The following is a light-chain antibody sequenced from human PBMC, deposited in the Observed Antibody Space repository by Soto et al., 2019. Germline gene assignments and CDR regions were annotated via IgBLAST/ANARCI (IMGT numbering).Light chain of an antibody. CDR1: QSSNSY. CDR3: QQSHSTPLT. CDR2: GAP. Sequence: DIQMTQSPSSLSASAGDRVTITCRASQSSNSYLNWYQQKPGKVPKLLIYGAPSLQSGVPSRFSGSGSGTDFTLTNRSLQPEDFATYYCQQSHSTPLTFGGGTKVEIK. J-gene: IGKJ4*01. V-gene: IGKV1-39*01.